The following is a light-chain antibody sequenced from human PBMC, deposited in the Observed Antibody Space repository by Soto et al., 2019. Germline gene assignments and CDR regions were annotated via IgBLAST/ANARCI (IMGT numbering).Light chain of an antibody. CDR2: EVS. CDR3: SSYTSSSTPVI. V-gene: IGLV2-14*01. J-gene: IGLJ2*01. CDR1: SSDVGGYNY. Sequence: QSVLTQPASVSGSPGQSITISCTVTSSDVGGYNYVSWYQQHPGKAPKLMIYEVSNRPSGVSNRFSGSKSGNTASLTVSGLQAEDEADYYCSSYTSSSTPVIFGGGTKVTVL.